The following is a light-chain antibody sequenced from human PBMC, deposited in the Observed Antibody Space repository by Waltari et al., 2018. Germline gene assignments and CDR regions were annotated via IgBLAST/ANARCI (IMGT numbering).Light chain of an antibody. CDR3: QHFARSVT. V-gene: IGKV3-20*01. J-gene: IGKJ1*01. CDR2: GES. CDR1: EDVSGSY. Sequence: VLTQSPGTLSSSPGERATLSCRASEDVSGSYVGWYQQRPGQAPSLPIYGESNRATGVPDRFSGSGSGTDFTLTINRLEPEDFAVYYCQHFARSVTFGRGTRVEFK.